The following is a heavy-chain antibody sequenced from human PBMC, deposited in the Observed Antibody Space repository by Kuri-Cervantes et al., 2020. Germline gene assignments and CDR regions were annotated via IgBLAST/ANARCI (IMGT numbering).Heavy chain of an antibody. Sequence: ASVKVSCKASGYTFTSYDINWVRQATGQGLEWMGWMNPDSGNTGYAQKFQGRVTMTRNTSKSTAYMELSSLRSEDTAVYYCARGGRGKVVAARKNWFDPWGQGTLVTVSS. J-gene: IGHJ5*02. CDR1: GYTFTSYD. V-gene: IGHV1-8*01. D-gene: IGHD2-15*01. CDR2: MNPDSGNT. CDR3: ARGGRGKVVAARKNWFDP.